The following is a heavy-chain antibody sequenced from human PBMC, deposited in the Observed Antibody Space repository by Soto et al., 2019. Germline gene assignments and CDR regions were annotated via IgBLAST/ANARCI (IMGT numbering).Heavy chain of an antibody. CDR1: GFTFGDYA. J-gene: IGHJ5*02. V-gene: IGHV3-49*03. Sequence: PGGSLRLSCTASGFTFGDYAMSWFRQAPGKGLEWVGFIRSKAYGGTTEYAASVKGRFTISRDDSKSIAYLQMNSLKTEDTAVYYCTRDRLELFCSSTSCYEAKSYNWFDPWGRGTLVTVSS. CDR3: TRDRLELFCSSTSCYEAKSYNWFDP. D-gene: IGHD2-2*01. CDR2: IRSKAYGGTT.